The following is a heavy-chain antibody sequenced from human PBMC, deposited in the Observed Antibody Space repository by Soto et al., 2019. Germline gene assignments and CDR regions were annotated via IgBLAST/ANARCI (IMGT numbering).Heavy chain of an antibody. CDR3: ARRWGEGRVDY. CDR1: YGSINSYY. V-gene: IGHV4-59*08. CDR2: IYDPGRT. Sequence: SETLSLTCTVSYGSINSYYWSWIRQPPGKGLEWIGYIYDPGRTNYNPSLRSRVTISLDTSKNQFSLKLSSVTAADTAMCYCARRWGEGRVDYWGQGTLVTVSS. J-gene: IGHJ4*02. D-gene: IGHD3-10*01.